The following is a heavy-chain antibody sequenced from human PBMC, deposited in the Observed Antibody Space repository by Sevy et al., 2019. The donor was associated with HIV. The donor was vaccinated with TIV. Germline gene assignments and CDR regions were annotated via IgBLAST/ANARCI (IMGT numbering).Heavy chain of an antibody. D-gene: IGHD3-22*01. CDR1: GFTFSNYW. CDR3: AAGTGWLIDY. CDR2: IKQDGSEK. V-gene: IGHV3-7*01. Sequence: GGSLRLSCAVSGFTFSNYWMNWVRQAPGKGLEWVAIIKQDGSEKYYVDSVKGRFTVSRDNAKNSLYLQMDSLRADDTAVYYCAAGTGWLIDYWGQGTLVTVSS. J-gene: IGHJ4*02.